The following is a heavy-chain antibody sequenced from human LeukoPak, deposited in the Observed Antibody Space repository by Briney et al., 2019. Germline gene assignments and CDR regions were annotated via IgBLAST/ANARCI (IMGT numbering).Heavy chain of an antibody. CDR1: GGTFSSYA. Sequence: SVKVSCKASGGTFSSYAISWVRQAPGQGLEWMGGIIPIFGTANYAQKFQGRVTITTDESTSTAYMELSSLRSEDTAVYYCAKGTPFYCSSTSCYEPFFDYWGQGTLVTVSS. J-gene: IGHJ4*02. CDR2: IIPIFGTA. D-gene: IGHD2-2*01. CDR3: AKGTPFYCSSTSCYEPFFDY. V-gene: IGHV1-69*05.